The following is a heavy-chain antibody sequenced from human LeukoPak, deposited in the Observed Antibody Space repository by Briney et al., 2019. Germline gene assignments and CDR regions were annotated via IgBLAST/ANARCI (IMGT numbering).Heavy chain of an antibody. J-gene: IGHJ4*02. D-gene: IGHD6-19*01. V-gene: IGHV1-18*01. CDR2: ISAYNGNT. Sequence: ASVKVSCKASGYTFTSYGISWVRQAPGQGLEWMGWISAYNGNTNYAQKLQGRVTMTTDTSTSTAYMELRSLRTDDTAVYYCASLNSSGWYFDYWGQGTLVTVSS. CDR3: ASLNSSGWYFDY. CDR1: GYTFTSYG.